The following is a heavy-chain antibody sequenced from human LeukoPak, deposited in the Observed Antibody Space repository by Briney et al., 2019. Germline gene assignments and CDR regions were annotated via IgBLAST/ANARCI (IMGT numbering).Heavy chain of an antibody. CDR3: TRSPRDGYHDAFDI. Sequence: GESLKISCKGSGYRFTSYWISWVRQMPGRGLEWMGKIDPSDSYTNYSPSFQGHVTTSADKSITTAYLQWGRLKASDTAMYYCTRSPRDGYHDAFDIWGQGTMVTVFS. CDR2: IDPSDSYT. V-gene: IGHV5-10-1*01. D-gene: IGHD5-24*01. CDR1: GYRFTSYW. J-gene: IGHJ3*02.